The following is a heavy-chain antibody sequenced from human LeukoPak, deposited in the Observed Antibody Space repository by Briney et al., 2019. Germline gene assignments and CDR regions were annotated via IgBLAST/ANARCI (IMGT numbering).Heavy chain of an antibody. CDR3: ARDRHSDY. D-gene: IGHD3-3*02. J-gene: IGHJ4*02. Sequence: PGGTLRLSRAASGFTYSDYAMHWVRQAPGRGLEYVSAISSTGGNTYYANSVKGRFTISRDNSKNTLYLQMGSLRAEDMAVYYCARDRHSDYWGQGTLVTVSS. CDR2: ISSTGGNT. V-gene: IGHV3-64*01. CDR1: GFTYSDYA.